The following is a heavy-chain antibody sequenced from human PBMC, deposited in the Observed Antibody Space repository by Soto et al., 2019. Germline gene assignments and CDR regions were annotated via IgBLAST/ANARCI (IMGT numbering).Heavy chain of an antibody. Sequence: QVQLVESGGGVVQPGGSLRVTCAASGFTFRSYGMHWVRQAPGKGLEWVAAISYDGSNKYYADSVTGRFTVSRDNSENTRSLEMSSLTTEDTAIYYCARLHREGILRATTPLGYWGQGTRVTVSS. CDR2: ISYDGSNK. J-gene: IGHJ4*02. D-gene: IGHD1-26*01. V-gene: IGHV3-30*03. CDR3: ARLHREGILRATTPLGY. CDR1: GFTFRSYG.